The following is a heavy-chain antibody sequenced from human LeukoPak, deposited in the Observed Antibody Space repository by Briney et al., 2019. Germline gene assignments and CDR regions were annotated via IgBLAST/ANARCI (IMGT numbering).Heavy chain of an antibody. Sequence: ASVKVSCKPYGYTFTAYDINWLRQAAGQGLEWMGWKNPSSGRTSYSQQFQGRVTMTGDTSTRTAYMELSGLKSEDTAVYYCARGLGVAFHYSYFYLDFWGKGTTVTVS. CDR3: ARGLGVAFHYSYFYLDF. D-gene: IGHD3-3*01. CDR1: GYTFTAYD. V-gene: IGHV1-8*02. CDR2: KNPSSGRT. J-gene: IGHJ6*03.